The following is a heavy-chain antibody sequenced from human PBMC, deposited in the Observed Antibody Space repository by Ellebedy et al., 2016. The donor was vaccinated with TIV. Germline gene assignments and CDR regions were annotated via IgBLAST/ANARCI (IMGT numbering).Heavy chain of an antibody. D-gene: IGHD3-16*01. CDR2: IYAGDSDT. J-gene: IGHJ4*02. Sequence: GESLKISCRGFGYSFSSYWIAWVRQMPGKGLEWMGLIYAGDSDTRYSPSFQGQVTISADKSISTAYLQWSSLKASDTAMYYCARQGRLMTTVDHWGQGTLVTVSS. CDR3: ARQGRLMTTVDH. CDR1: GYSFSSYW. V-gene: IGHV5-51*01.